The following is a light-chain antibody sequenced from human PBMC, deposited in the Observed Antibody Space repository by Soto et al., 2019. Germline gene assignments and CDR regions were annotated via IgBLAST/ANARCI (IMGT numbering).Light chain of an antibody. CDR3: QQYDNYRA. V-gene: IGKV1-5*01. J-gene: IGKJ1*01. Sequence: DIQMTQSPATLSASLGDRITISSRASQSISIDLAWYQQKPGKAPRLLIYGASSLESGVPSRFSGSGSGTEFTLAISSLQPDDFATYYCQQYDNYRAFGQGTKVDI. CDR2: GAS. CDR1: QSISID.